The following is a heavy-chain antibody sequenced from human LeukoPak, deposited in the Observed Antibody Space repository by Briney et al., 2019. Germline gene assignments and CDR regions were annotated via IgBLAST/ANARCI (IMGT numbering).Heavy chain of an antibody. CDR1: GYSISSGYY. D-gene: IGHD3-22*01. V-gene: IGHV4-38-2*02. J-gene: IGHJ5*02. CDR3: ARGSQYYYDSSGFYAVRNNWFDP. Sequence: SETLSLTCTVSGYSISSGYYWGWIRQPPGKGLEWIGSIYHSGSTFYDPSLKSRFTISLDTSKSQFSLKLSSVTAADTAVYYCARGSQYYYDSSGFYAVRNNWFDPWGQGTLVTVSS. CDR2: IYHSGST.